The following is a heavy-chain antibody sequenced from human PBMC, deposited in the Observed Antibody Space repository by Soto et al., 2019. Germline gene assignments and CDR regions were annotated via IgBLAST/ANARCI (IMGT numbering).Heavy chain of an antibody. D-gene: IGHD6-13*01. Sequence: QVQLVESGEGVVQPGRSLRLSCAASGFTFSSYAMHWVRQAPGKGLEWVAVISYDGSNKYYADSVKGRFTISRDNSKNTLYRQMNSLRAEDTAVYYCAREQSSSSWYSWGHYYYYGMDVWGQGTTVTVSS. V-gene: IGHV3-30-3*01. CDR1: GFTFSSYA. CDR3: AREQSSSSWYSWGHYYYYGMDV. J-gene: IGHJ6*02. CDR2: ISYDGSNK.